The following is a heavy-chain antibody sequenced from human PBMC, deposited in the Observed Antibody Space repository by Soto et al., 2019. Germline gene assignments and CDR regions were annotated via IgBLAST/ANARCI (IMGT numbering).Heavy chain of an antibody. CDR3: AREEDWNYAGGRYYYGMDV. CDR2: INSDGSST. CDR1: GFTFSSYW. J-gene: IGHJ6*02. V-gene: IGHV3-74*01. D-gene: IGHD1-7*01. Sequence: EVQLVESGGGLVQPGGSLRLSCAASGFTFSSYWMHWVRQAPGKGLVWVSRINSDGSSTTYADSVKGRFTLSRDNAKNTLYLQMNSLRAEDTAVYACAREEDWNYAGGRYYYGMDVWGQGTTVTVSS.